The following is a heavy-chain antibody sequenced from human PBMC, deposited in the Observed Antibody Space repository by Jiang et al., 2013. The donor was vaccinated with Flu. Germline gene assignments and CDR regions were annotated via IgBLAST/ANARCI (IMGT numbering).Heavy chain of an antibody. CDR3: VAQPARGSKSSDYYYSVMDV. V-gene: IGHV1-24*01. CDR2: FDPEDGET. Sequence: GAEVKKPGASVKVSCQVSGDTLTELSIHWVRQAPGKGLEWMGNFDPEDGETVNPQKFQGRVTMTEDTSTDTAYMELSSLTSEDTAMYYCVAQPARGSKSSDYYYSVMDVWGQGTTVTVSS. J-gene: IGHJ6*02. D-gene: IGHD3-10*01. CDR1: GDTLTELS.